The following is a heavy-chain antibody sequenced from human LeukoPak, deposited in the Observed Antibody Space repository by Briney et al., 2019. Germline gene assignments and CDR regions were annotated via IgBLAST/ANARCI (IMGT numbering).Heavy chain of an antibody. CDR2: IKEDGSQK. Sequence: GGSLRLSCAASGFTFSSYYMGWFRQAPGTGLEWVANIKEDGSQKYYVDSVKGRFTISRDNAKSSLYLQMNSLRADDTAVYFCARDPDTDMVNFDFWGRGTLVTVSS. J-gene: IGHJ4*02. V-gene: IGHV3-7*01. D-gene: IGHD5-18*01. CDR3: ARDPDTDMVNFDF. CDR1: GFTFSSYY.